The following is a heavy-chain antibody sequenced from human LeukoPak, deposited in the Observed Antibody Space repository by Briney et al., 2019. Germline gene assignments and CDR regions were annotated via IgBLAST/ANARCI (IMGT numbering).Heavy chain of an antibody. D-gene: IGHD3-10*01. V-gene: IGHV4-38-2*02. CDR1: GYSISSGYY. J-gene: IGHJ4*02. CDR3: ARDPYGSGSSRSRGESRVNFDY. Sequence: SETLSLTCTVSGYSISSGYYWGWIRQPPGKGLEWIGSIYHSGSTYYNPSLKSRVTISVDTSKNQFSLKLSSVTAADTAVYYCARDPYGSGSSRSRGESRVNFDYWGQGTLVTVSS. CDR2: IYHSGST.